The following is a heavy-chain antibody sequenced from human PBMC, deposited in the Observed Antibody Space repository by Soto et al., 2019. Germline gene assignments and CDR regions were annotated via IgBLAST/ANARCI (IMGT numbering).Heavy chain of an antibody. D-gene: IGHD6-13*01. CDR1: GYTFTSSG. V-gene: IGHV1-18*04. J-gene: IGHJ4*02. CDR2: ISPYSANT. Sequence: QVQLVQSGTEVKKPGASVKVSCKASGYTFTSSGISWVRQAPGQGLEWMGWISPYSANTNYAQKFQGRVTMTTDTSASTAYMELRSLTSDDTAVYYCSRGAWDYTSSWHKYWGQGTLVTVSS. CDR3: SRGAWDYTSSWHKY.